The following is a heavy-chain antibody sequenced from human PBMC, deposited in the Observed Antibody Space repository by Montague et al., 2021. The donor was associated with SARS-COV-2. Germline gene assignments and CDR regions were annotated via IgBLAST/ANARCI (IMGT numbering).Heavy chain of an antibody. V-gene: IGHV4-39*07. CDR3: ARVGGGRTSYY. D-gene: IGHD3-16*01. J-gene: IGHJ4*02. CDR2: IYYSGSS. Sequence: SETLSLTCTVSGDSVSSTTYYWAWIRQPPGKGLEYIGTIYYSGSSYYNPSLKSRVAMSVDTSKNQFSLKLDSVTAPDTAVYYCARVGGGRTSYYWGQGILVTVSS. CDR1: GDSVSSTTYY.